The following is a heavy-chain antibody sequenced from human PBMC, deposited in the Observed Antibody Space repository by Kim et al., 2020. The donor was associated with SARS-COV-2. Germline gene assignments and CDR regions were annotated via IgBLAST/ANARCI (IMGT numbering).Heavy chain of an antibody. V-gene: IGHV1-2*02. Sequence: ASVKVSCKASGYTFTGYYMHWVRQAPGQGLEWMGWINPNSGGTNYAQKFQGRVTMTRDTSISTAYMELSRLRSDDTAVYYCARLSDYVWGSYRYYAFDIWGQGTMVTVSS. J-gene: IGHJ3*02. CDR3: ARLSDYVWGSYRYYAFDI. CDR2: INPNSGGT. CDR1: GYTFTGYY. D-gene: IGHD3-16*02.